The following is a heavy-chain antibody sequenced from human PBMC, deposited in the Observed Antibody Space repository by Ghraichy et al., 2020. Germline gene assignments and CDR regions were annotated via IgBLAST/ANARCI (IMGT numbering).Heavy chain of an antibody. J-gene: IGHJ6*02. D-gene: IGHD2-2*01. CDR3: ARGDIVVVPAARAYYYGMDV. CDR2: INHSGST. V-gene: IGHV4-34*01. Sequence: SETLSLTCAVYGGSFSGYYWSWIRQPPGKGLEWIGEINHSGSTNYNPSLKSRVTISVDTSKNQFSLKLSSVTAADTAVYYCARGDIVVVPAARAYYYGMDVWGQGTTVTVSS. CDR1: GGSFSGYY.